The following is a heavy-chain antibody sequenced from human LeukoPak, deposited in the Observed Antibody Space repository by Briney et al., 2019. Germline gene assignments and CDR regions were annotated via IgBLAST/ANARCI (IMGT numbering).Heavy chain of an antibody. CDR2: IYYSGSS. J-gene: IGHJ4*02. CDR3: ARHYRRVTVDY. CDR1: GGSISSHF. Sequence: PSETLSLTCTVSGGSISSHFWSWIRQPPGKGLEWIGHIYYSGSSNYNPSLKSRVTISVDTSKNQFSLKLSSVTAADTAVYYCARHYRRVTVDYWGQGTLVTVSS. D-gene: IGHD3-16*02. V-gene: IGHV4-59*11.